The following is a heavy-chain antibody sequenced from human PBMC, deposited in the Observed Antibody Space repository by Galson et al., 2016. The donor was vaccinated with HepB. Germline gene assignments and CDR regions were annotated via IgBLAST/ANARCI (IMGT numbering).Heavy chain of an antibody. V-gene: IGHV3-53*01. J-gene: IGHJ3*02. D-gene: IGHD5-18*01. Sequence: SLRLSCAASGFNVSYNYMSWVRQAPGKGLGWVSVIYVGGSTSYEDSVKGRLTISRDNSTNTLHLQMNSLRAEDTAVYYCARGGYSYGFPFDIWGQGTMVTVSS. CDR3: ARGGYSYGFPFDI. CDR1: GFNVSYNY. CDR2: IYVGGST.